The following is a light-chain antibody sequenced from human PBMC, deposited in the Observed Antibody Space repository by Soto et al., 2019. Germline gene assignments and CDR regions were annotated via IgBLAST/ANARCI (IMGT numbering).Light chain of an antibody. Sequence: DIPLTQSPAFLSASIGDRVTITCRASQDISSYLAWYQQKPGEAPKLLIYAASTLQSGVPSRFSGSGSGTEFTLTISSLQPEDFAAYYCQQFSSYPRTLGPGTKVDIK. V-gene: IGKV1-9*01. J-gene: IGKJ3*01. CDR1: QDISSY. CDR3: QQFSSYPRT. CDR2: AAS.